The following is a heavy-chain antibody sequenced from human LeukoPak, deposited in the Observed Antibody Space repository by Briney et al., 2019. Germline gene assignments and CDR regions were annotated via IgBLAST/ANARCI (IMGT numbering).Heavy chain of an antibody. CDR3: ARRRYCTNGVCYRDDAFDI. D-gene: IGHD2-8*01. CDR2: ISAYNGNT. CDR1: GYTFTSYG. J-gene: IGHJ3*02. V-gene: IGHV1-18*01. Sequence: ASVKVSCKASGYTFTSYGISWVRQAPGQGLEWMGWISAYNGNTNYAQKLQGRVTMTTDTSTSTAYMELRSLRSDDTAVYYCARRRYCTNGVCYRDDAFDIWGQGTMVTVSS.